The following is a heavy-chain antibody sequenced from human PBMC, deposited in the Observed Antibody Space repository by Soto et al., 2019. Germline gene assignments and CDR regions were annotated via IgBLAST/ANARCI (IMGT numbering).Heavy chain of an antibody. Sequence: QLQLQESGPGLVKPSETLSLTCTVSGGSISSSSYYWGWIRQPPGKGLEWIGSIYYSGSSGSTYYTPCLKSRVTISVGTSTTQCSLKRSSGTASGTAVSYCARATAPIVVVAAYAFDPWGEGTLVTVSS. CDR1: GGSISSSSYY. V-gene: IGHV4-39*01. CDR3: ARATAPIVVVAAYAFDP. J-gene: IGHJ5*02. D-gene: IGHD2-21*02. CDR2: IYYSGSSGST.